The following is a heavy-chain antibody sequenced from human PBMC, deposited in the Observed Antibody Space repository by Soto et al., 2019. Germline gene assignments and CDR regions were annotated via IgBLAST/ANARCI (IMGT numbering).Heavy chain of an antibody. CDR3: ARAPVAVAGTAFDY. V-gene: IGHV1-69*13. Sequence: SSVKVSCKASGGTFSNYAISWVRQAPGQGLEWMGGIIPIFGTANYAQKFQGRVTITADESTSTAYMELSSLRSEDTAVYYCARAPVAVAGTAFDYWGQGTLVTVSS. CDR1: GGTFSNYA. CDR2: IIPIFGTA. D-gene: IGHD6-19*01. J-gene: IGHJ4*02.